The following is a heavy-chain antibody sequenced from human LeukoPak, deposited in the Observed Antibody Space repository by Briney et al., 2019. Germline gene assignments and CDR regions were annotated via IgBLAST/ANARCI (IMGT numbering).Heavy chain of an antibody. V-gene: IGHV4-34*01. CDR2: INHSGST. CDR1: GGSFSAYS. Sequence: PSETLSLTCTVYGGSFSAYSWSWIRQAPGKGLEWIGEINHSGSTNYNPSLKSRVTFSADTSKTQISLKLNSVTAADTAVYYCARQPGRGTKEFDSWGQGTLVTVSS. D-gene: IGHD1-14*01. CDR3: ARQPGRGTKEFDS. J-gene: IGHJ4*02.